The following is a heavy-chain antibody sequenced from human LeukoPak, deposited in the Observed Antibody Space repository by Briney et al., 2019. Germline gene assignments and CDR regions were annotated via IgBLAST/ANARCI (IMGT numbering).Heavy chain of an antibody. J-gene: IGHJ4*02. V-gene: IGHV3-21*01. D-gene: IGHD2-15*01. CDR2: ISSSSSYI. CDR3: ARDLDSVVVVAATLPVGY. CDR1: GFTFSSYS. Sequence: GGSLRLSCAASGFTFSSYSMNWVRQAPGKGLEWVSSISSSSSYIHYADSVKGRFTISRDNAKNSLYLQMNSLRAEDTAVYYCARDLDSVVVVAATLPVGYWGQGTLVTVSS.